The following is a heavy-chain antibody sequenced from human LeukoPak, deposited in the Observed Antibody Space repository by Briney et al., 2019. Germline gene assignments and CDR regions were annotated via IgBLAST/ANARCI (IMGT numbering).Heavy chain of an antibody. CDR2: IYYSGST. D-gene: IGHD3-9*01. CDR1: GGSISSSSYY. CDR3: ARGDDILTGIGWFDP. V-gene: IGHV4-39*07. Sequence: SETLSLTCTVSGGSISSSSYYWGWIRQPPGKGLEWIGGIYYSGSTNYNPSLKSRVTISVDTSKNQFSLKLSSVTAADTAVYYCARGDDILTGIGWFDPWGQGTLVTVSS. J-gene: IGHJ5*02.